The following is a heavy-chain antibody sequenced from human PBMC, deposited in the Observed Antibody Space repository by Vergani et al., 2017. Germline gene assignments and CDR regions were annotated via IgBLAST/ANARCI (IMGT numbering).Heavy chain of an antibody. J-gene: IGHJ6*02. D-gene: IGHD2-15*01. CDR2: ISSSSSYK. CDR1: GFTFSDYY. CDR3: ARDHEVVVAAAYYYYGMDV. V-gene: IGHV3-11*05. Sequence: QVQLVESGGGLVKPGGSLRLSCAASGFTFSDYYMSWIRQAPGKGLEWVSYISSSSSYKNYADSVKGRFTISRDNAKNSLYLQMNSLRAEDTAVYYCARDHEVVVAAAYYYYGMDVWGQGTTVTVSS.